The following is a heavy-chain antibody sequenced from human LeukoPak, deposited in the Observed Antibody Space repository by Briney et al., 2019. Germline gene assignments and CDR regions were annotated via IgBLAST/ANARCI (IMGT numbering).Heavy chain of an antibody. CDR3: AKDMLSSGLNQTPPKN. CDR1: GSTFSSYG. J-gene: IGHJ4*02. V-gene: IGHV3-23*01. CDR2: ISASDGST. D-gene: IGHD3-22*01. Sequence: PGGSLRLSCAASGSTFSSYGMSWVRQAPGEGLEWVSGISASDGSTYYADSVKGRFTISRDNSKNTLYLQMNSLRAEDTAVYYCAKDMLSSGLNQTPPKNWGQGTLVTVSS.